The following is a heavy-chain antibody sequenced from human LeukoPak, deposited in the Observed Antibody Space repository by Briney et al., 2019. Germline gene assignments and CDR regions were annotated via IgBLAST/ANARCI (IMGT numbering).Heavy chain of an antibody. CDR1: GYTFTGYY. CDR3: ARAFTAMVSWFDP. D-gene: IGHD5-18*01. Sequence: ASVKVSCKASGYTFTGYYMHWVRQAPGQGLEWMGWINPNSGGTNYAQKFQGRVTMTRDTSISTAYMELSRLRSGDTAVYYCARAFTAMVSWFDPWGQGTLVTVSS. J-gene: IGHJ5*02. V-gene: IGHV1-2*02. CDR2: INPNSGGT.